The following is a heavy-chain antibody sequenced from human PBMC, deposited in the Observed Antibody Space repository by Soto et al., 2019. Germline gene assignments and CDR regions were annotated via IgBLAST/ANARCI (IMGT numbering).Heavy chain of an antibody. V-gene: IGHV3-7*03. Sequence: PGGSLRLSCAASGLDLSHPWMTWVRQAAGKGLEWVANIKQDGSEKYYVDSVKGRFTISRDNAKNSLYLQMNSLRAEDTAVYYCARFLNYYDSRGYYYWGQGTLVTVSS. CDR2: IKQDGSEK. CDR1: GLDLSHPW. CDR3: ARFLNYYDSRGYYY. J-gene: IGHJ4*02. D-gene: IGHD3-22*01.